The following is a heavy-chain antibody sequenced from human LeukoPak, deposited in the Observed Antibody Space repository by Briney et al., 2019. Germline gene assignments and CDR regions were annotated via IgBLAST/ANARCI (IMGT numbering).Heavy chain of an antibody. CDR1: GFTFNNND. V-gene: IGHV3-23*01. J-gene: IGHJ6*02. Sequence: GGSLRLSCAASGFTFNNNDMSWVRQAPGKGLEWVSAVSGSRSSTYYADSVKGRFTISRASSKNTLYLQMSSMRAEDTAVYYCAKSGGPRSPYYYSGMDVWGRGTTVTVSS. CDR3: AKSGGPRSPYYYSGMDV. CDR2: VSGSRSST. D-gene: IGHD3-10*01.